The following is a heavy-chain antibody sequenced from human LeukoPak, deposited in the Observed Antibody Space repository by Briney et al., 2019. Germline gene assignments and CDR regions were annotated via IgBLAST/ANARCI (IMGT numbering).Heavy chain of an antibody. J-gene: IGHJ3*02. CDR2: IYYSGST. D-gene: IGHD3-3*01. Sequence: SETLSLTCTVSGGSISSYYWSWIRQPPGKGLEWIGYIYYSGSTNYNPSLKSRVTISVDTSKNQFSLKLSSVTAADTAVYYCAGRGRFFGVVEDDAFDIWGQGTMVTVSS. V-gene: IGHV4-59*01. CDR1: GGSISSYY. CDR3: AGRGRFFGVVEDDAFDI.